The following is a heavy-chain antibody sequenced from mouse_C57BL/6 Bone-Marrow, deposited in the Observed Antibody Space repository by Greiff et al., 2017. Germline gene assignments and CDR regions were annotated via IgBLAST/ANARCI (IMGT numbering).Heavy chain of an antibody. Sequence: EVKLMESGGGLVQPGGSLKLSCAASGFTFSDYYMYWVRQTPEKRLEWVAYISNGGGSTYYPDTVKGRFTISRDNAKNTLYLQMSRLKSEDTAMYYCARHMGYYVDYWGQGTTLTVSS. CDR1: GFTFSDYY. CDR3: ARHMGYYVDY. V-gene: IGHV5-12*01. J-gene: IGHJ2*01. D-gene: IGHD1-1*02. CDR2: ISNGGGST.